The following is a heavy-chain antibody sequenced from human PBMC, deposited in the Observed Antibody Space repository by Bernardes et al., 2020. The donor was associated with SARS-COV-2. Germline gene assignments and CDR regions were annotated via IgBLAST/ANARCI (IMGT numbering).Heavy chain of an antibody. J-gene: IGHJ4*02. CDR3: ARGESARFFDY. D-gene: IGHD3-16*01. Sequence: GSLRLSCAASGFTFSKYDMNWVRQAPGKGLEWISYISSSASVIKYADSVKGRFTISRDNSKNTLYLQMNSLRAEDTAVYYCARGESARFFDYWGQGTLVTVSS. V-gene: IGHV3-48*01. CDR1: GFTFSKYD. CDR2: ISSSASVI.